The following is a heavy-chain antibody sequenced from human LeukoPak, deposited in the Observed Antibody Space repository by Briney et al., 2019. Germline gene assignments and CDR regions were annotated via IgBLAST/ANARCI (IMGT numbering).Heavy chain of an antibody. V-gene: IGHV1-69*05. Sequence: ASVTVSFTASAGTFIIYAIRWVRQAHGQGVERMGGIIPIFGTENYSQKLQGRVTINKEENTSTDYMEMRSLRSEDTAVYYCATGTEAFGESRFRFDYWGQGTLVTVSS. CDR1: AGTFIIYA. CDR2: IIPIFGTE. CDR3: ATGTEAFGESRFRFDY. J-gene: IGHJ4*02. D-gene: IGHD3-10*01.